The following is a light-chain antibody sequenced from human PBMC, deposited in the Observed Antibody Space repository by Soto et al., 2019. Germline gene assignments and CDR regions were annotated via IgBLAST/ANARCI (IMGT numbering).Light chain of an antibody. V-gene: IGKV1-9*01. CDR1: QGISMY. J-gene: IGKJ3*01. CDR3: QQLNIYPLT. CDR2: AAS. Sequence: IQLTQSPSSLSASVGDRVTITCRASQGISMYLAWYQQKPGKAPKLLIYAASTLQSGVTSRFSGSGSGTDFTLTISSLQPEDFATYYCQQLNIYPLTFGPGTKVYIK.